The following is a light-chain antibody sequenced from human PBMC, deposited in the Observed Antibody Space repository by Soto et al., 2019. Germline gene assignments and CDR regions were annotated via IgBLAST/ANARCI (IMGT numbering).Light chain of an antibody. J-gene: IGLJ1*01. CDR3: CSHAGNNNYV. CDR1: SRDVGGQNY. Sequence: QSVLTQPPSASGSPGQSVAISCTGTSRDVGGQNYVSWYQQHPGKAPKLIIYAVSNRPSGVPDRFSGSKSGNTASLTISGLLAEDEADYYCCSHAGNNNYVFGTGTKLTVL. V-gene: IGLV2-8*01. CDR2: AVS.